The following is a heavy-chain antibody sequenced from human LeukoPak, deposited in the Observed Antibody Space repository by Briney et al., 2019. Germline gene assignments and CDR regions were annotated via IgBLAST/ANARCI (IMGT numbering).Heavy chain of an antibody. CDR2: IYNSGST. J-gene: IGHJ4*02. D-gene: IGHD2-21*01. CDR3: ARHVASYDFDF. Sequence: PSETLSLTCSVSGGSISNDNYYWGWIRQPPGKGLEWIGSIYNSGSTCYNPSLKSRVAVSVDRPKNHFSLKLNSVTAADTAVYYCARHVASYDFDFWGQGILVTVSS. CDR1: GGSISNDNYY. V-gene: IGHV4-39*01.